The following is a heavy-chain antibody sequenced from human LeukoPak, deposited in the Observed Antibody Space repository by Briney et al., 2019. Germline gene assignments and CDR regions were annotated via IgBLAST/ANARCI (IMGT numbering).Heavy chain of an antibody. CDR2: LYSDGNT. CDR1: GFTVITND. D-gene: IGHD1-14*01. CDR3: ARGVEPLAANTLAY. V-gene: IGHV3-53*01. J-gene: IGHJ4*02. Sequence: GGCLKLSCAASGFTVITNDMTWVRQAPGKGLEWVSVLYSDGNTKYADSVQGRFTISRDNSKNTLYLEMNSLSPDDTAVYYCARGVEPLAANTLAYWGQGTLVTVSS.